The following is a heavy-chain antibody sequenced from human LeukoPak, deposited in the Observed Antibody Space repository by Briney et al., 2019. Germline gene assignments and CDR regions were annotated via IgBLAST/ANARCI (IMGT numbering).Heavy chain of an antibody. Sequence: GGSLRLSCAASGLTFSDYYMSWIRQAPGKGLEWVSYISSSGSTIYYADSVKGRFTISRDNAKNSLYLQMNSLRAEDTAVYYCARGYDFWSGYFSYYGMDVWGQGTTVTVSS. J-gene: IGHJ6*02. V-gene: IGHV3-11*01. CDR1: GLTFSDYY. CDR3: ARGYDFWSGYFSYYGMDV. CDR2: ISSSGSTI. D-gene: IGHD3-3*01.